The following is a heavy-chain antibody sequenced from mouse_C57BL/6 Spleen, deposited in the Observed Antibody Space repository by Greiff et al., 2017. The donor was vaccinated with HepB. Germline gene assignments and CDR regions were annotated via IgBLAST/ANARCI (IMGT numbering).Heavy chain of an antibody. CDR3: AREGTQLGRDY. Sequence: QVHVKQSGAELVKPGASVKLSCKASGYTFTSYWMHWVKQRPGQGLEWIGMIHPNSGSTNYNEKFKSKATLPVDKSSSTAYMQLSSLTSEDSAVYYCAREGTQLGRDYWGQGTTLTVPS. D-gene: IGHD4-1*02. V-gene: IGHV1-64*01. CDR2: IHPNSGST. J-gene: IGHJ2*01. CDR1: GYTFTSYW.